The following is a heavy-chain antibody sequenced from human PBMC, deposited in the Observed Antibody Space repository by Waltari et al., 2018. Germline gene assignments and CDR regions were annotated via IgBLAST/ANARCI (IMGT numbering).Heavy chain of an antibody. J-gene: IGHJ3*02. Sequence: QITLKESGPTLVKPTQTLTLTCTFSGFSLSTSGVGVGWIRQPPGKALEWLALIYWNDDKRYSPSLKSRLTITKDTSKNQVVLTMTNMDPVDTATYYCAHTAESRGAMENAFDIWGQGTMVTVSS. CDR3: AHTAESRGAMENAFDI. D-gene: IGHD3-10*01. V-gene: IGHV2-5*01. CDR2: IYWNDDK. CDR1: GFSLSTSGVG.